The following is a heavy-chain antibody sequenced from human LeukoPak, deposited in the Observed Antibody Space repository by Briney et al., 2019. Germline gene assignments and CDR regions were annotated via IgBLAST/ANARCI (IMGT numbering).Heavy chain of an antibody. J-gene: IGHJ6*03. Sequence: ASVKVSCKASGYTFTGYYMHWVRQAPGQGLEWMGWINPNSGGTNYAQKFQGRVTMTRDTSISTAYMELSRLRSDDTAGYYFARVSVGATPYYYYYMDVWGKGTTVTVSS. V-gene: IGHV1-2*02. CDR2: INPNSGGT. D-gene: IGHD1-26*01. CDR3: ARVSVGATPYYYYYMDV. CDR1: GYTFTGYY.